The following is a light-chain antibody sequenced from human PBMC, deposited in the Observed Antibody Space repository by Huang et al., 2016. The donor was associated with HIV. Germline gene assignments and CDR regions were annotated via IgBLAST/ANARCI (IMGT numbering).Light chain of an antibody. CDR3: MQSLQTPWA. J-gene: IGKJ2*01. CDR1: QSLLHTTGYNY. CDR2: LGS. Sequence: DIVMTQSPLSLPVTPGEPASISCRSGQSLLHTTGYNYLDWYLQKPGQSPQLLISLGSHRASGVPDRVSGSGSGTDFTLKISRVDADDVGVYYCMQSLQTPWAFGQGTKLEIK. V-gene: IGKV2-28*01.